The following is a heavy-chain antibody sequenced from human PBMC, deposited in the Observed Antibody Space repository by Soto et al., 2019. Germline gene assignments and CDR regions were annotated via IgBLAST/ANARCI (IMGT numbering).Heavy chain of an antibody. CDR3: ARDKGSSTVVSGISQEGYFDS. CDR1: GFTFSIFG. Sequence: QVQLVESGGGVVQPGRSLRLSCAASGFTFSIFGMHWVRQAPGKGLEWAAIIWYDGSNAYYADSVRCQFTISRDNSKNTVYLHMNSLRAEDTAVYYCARDKGSSTVVSGISQEGYFDSWGQGTLVTVSS. V-gene: IGHV3-33*01. J-gene: IGHJ4*02. D-gene: IGHD6-19*01. CDR2: IWYDGSNA.